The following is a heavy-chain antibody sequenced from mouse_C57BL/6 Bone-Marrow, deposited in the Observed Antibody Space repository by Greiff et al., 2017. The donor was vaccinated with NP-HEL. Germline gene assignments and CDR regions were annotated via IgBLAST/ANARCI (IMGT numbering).Heavy chain of an antibody. CDR1: GFTFSSYG. Sequence: EVKVVESGGDLVKPGGSLKLSCAASGFTFSSYGMSWVRQTPDKRLEWVATISSGGSYTYYLDSVKGRFTISRDNAKNTLYLQMSSLKSEDTAMYYCARRTTAFDYWGQGTTLTVSS. J-gene: IGHJ2*01. CDR3: ARRTTAFDY. V-gene: IGHV5-6*02. D-gene: IGHD1-2*01. CDR2: ISSGGSYT.